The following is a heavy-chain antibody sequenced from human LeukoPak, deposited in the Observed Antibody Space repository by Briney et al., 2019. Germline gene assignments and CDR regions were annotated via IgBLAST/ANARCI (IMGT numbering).Heavy chain of an antibody. V-gene: IGHV3-7*01. CDR3: ARDRGSSGRLGRFDN. Sequence: GGSLRLSCAVSVFTLSIYWMTWVRQAPGKGLGWVANIKQEGREKYYIDSVKGRFTISGDNAKKLLYLKRNSLRVEDTAVYYCARDRGSSGRLGRFDNWGQGTLVTVSP. J-gene: IGHJ4*02. CDR2: IKQEGREK. CDR1: VFTLSIYW. D-gene: IGHD6-19*01.